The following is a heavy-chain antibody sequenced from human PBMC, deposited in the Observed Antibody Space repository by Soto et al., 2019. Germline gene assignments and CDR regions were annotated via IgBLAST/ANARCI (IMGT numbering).Heavy chain of an antibody. CDR1: GGTIRSPDW. CDR3: ARGRGRYSSGWSWFDP. CDR2: IFQSGGT. D-gene: IGHD6-19*01. V-gene: IGHV4-4*02. J-gene: IGHJ5*02. Sequence: SETLSLTCGVSGGTIRSPDWWTWVRQPPGKGLEWIGEIFQSGGTNYTPSLESRVTISVDKSKNQFSLTLTSVTAADTAVYFCARGRGRYSSGWSWFDPWGQGILVTVSS.